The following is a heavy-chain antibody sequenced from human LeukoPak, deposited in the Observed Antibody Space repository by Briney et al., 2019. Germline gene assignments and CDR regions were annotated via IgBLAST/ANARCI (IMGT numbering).Heavy chain of an antibody. D-gene: IGHD4-23*01. Sequence: PGGSLTLSCAVSGFAFSSYSMTWVRQTPGKGLEWVASIKRDGSDTIYVDAVKGRFTVSRDNAKNLLFLQTHNLRAEDTAIYYCARDRGGNIHRYNIYFDSWGQGTLVTVSS. V-gene: IGHV3-7*01. CDR3: ARDRGGNIHRYNIYFDS. CDR1: GFAFSSYS. J-gene: IGHJ4*02. CDR2: IKRDGSDT.